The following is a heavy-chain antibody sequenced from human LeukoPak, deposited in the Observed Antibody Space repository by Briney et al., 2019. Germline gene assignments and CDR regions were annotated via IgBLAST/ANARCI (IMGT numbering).Heavy chain of an antibody. CDR3: VSFYETY. J-gene: IGHJ4*02. CDR2: INSDGSWT. D-gene: IGHD2/OR15-2a*01. CDR1: GFRFRNYG. Sequence: GGSLRLSCVTSGFRFRNYGMHWVRQAPGKGLVWVSHINSDGSWTSYADSVKGRFTISKDNAKNTVYLQMNNLRAEDTAVYYCVSFYETYWGRGTLVTVSS. V-gene: IGHV3-74*01.